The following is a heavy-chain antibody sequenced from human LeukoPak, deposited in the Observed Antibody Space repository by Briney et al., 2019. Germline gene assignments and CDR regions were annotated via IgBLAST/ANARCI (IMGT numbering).Heavy chain of an antibody. Sequence: PGGSLRLSCAASGFTFSSYGMHWVRQAPGKGLEWVAFIRYDGSDKYYADSVKGRFTISRDNSKNTLYLQMNSLRAEDTAVYYCAKYRLGTALYDAFVIWGQGTMVTVSS. V-gene: IGHV3-30*02. D-gene: IGHD4-11*01. CDR2: IRYDGSDK. CDR3: AKYRLGTALYDAFVI. J-gene: IGHJ3*02. CDR1: GFTFSSYG.